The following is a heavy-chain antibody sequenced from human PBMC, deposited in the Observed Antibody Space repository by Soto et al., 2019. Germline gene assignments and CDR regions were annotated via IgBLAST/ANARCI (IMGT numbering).Heavy chain of an antibody. J-gene: IGHJ6*02. CDR3: ANGPPSVLVPPALNNYYGMDV. Sequence: QVQLVESGGGVVQPGRSLRLSCAASGFTFSSYGMHWVRQAPGKGLEWVAVISYDGSNKYYADSVKGRFSISRDNSKNTLYLQMNSLRAEDTTVYYCANGPPSVLVPPALNNYYGMDVWGQGTTVTVSS. CDR1: GFTFSSYG. D-gene: IGHD2-2*01. V-gene: IGHV3-30*18. CDR2: ISYDGSNK.